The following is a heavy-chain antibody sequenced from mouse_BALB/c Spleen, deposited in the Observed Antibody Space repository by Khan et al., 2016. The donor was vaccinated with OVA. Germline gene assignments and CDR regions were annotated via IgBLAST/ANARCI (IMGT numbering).Heavy chain of an antibody. J-gene: IGHJ2*01. CDR1: GYTFTNYW. V-gene: IGHV1-76*01. CDR3: ANEEDVCYFDY. CDR2: INPGTDNT. Sequence: QVQLKQSGAELVRPGASVKLSCKTSGYTFTNYWIHWVKQRPGQGLEWIARINPGTDNTYYNEKVKDKATLTADKSSSTAYMQLSSLKSEDSAVWVGANEEDVCYFDYWGQGTTVTVSS.